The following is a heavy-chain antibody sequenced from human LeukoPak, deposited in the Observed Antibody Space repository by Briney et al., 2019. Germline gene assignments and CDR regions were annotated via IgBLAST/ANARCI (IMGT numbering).Heavy chain of an antibody. CDR1: GYTLTELS. Sequence: ASVTVSCRVSGYTLTELSMHWVRQAPGKGLEWMGGFYPEDGETIYAQKFQGRVTMTEDTSTDTAYMELSSLRSEDTAVYYCATVNDYGGNRPVHNRARPYMDVWGKGTTVTISS. CDR2: FYPEDGET. D-gene: IGHD4-23*01. J-gene: IGHJ6*03. V-gene: IGHV1-24*01. CDR3: ATVNDYGGNRPVHNRARPYMDV.